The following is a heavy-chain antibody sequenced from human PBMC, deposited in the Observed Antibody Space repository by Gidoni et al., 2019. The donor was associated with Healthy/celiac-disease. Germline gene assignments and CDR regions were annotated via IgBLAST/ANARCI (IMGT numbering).Heavy chain of an antibody. J-gene: IGHJ3*02. CDR2: ISSSSSYI. CDR3: ARVITMIGPMEGAFDI. Sequence: EVQLVESGGGLVKPGGSLRLSCAAPGFTFSSYSMNWVRQAPGKGLEWVSSISSSSSYIYYADSVKGRFTISRDNAKNSLYLQMNSLRAEDTAVYYCARVITMIGPMEGAFDIWGQGTMVTVSS. CDR1: GFTFSSYS. D-gene: IGHD3-22*01. V-gene: IGHV3-21*01.